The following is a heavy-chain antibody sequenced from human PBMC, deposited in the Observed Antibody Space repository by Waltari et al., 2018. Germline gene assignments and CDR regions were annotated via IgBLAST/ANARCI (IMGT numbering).Heavy chain of an antibody. Sequence: QLQLQESGPGLVKPSETLSLTCTVSGGSISSSSYYWGWIRQPPGKGLEWIGSIYYSGTTSYNPARKGRVTISVDTSKNQFSRKLSSVTAADTAVYYCARHWGVRFLEWLPDYYYYMDVWGKGTTVTVSS. CDR3: ARHWGVRFLEWLPDYYYYMDV. J-gene: IGHJ6*03. CDR1: GGSISSSSYY. V-gene: IGHV4-39*01. D-gene: IGHD3-3*01. CDR2: IYYSGTT.